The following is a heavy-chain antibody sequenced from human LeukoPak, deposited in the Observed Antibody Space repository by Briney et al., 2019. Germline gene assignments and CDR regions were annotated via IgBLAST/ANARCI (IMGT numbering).Heavy chain of an antibody. CDR3: ATSGYCSSTSCSMRGFDY. J-gene: IGHJ4*02. CDR1: GYTFTSYA. CDR2: INAGNGNT. D-gene: IGHD2-2*03. Sequence: GASVTVSCKASGYTFTSYAMHWVRQAPGQRLEWMGWINAGNGNTKYSQKFQGRVTITRDTSASTAYMELSSLRSEDTAVYYCATSGYCSSTSCSMRGFDYWGQGTLATVSS. V-gene: IGHV1-3*01.